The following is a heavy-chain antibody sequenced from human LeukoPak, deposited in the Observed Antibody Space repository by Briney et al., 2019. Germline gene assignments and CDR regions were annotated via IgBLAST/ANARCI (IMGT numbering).Heavy chain of an antibody. CDR2: INPNSGGT. Sequence: ASVKVSYKASGYTFTGYYMHWVRQAPGQGLEGMGWINPNSGGTNYAQKFQGRVTMTRDTSISTAYMELSRLRSDDTAVYYCARDPLWFGERGAFDIWGQGTMVTVSS. CDR3: ARDPLWFGERGAFDI. V-gene: IGHV1-2*02. D-gene: IGHD3-10*01. J-gene: IGHJ3*02. CDR1: GYTFTGYY.